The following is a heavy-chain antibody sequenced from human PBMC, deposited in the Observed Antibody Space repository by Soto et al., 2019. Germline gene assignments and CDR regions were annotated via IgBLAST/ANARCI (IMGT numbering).Heavy chain of an antibody. D-gene: IGHD3-9*01. CDR3: AREAMRYYDILTGSHWFDP. CDR1: GGTFSSYT. CDR2: IIPILGIA. Sequence: SVKVSCKASGGTFSSYTISWVRQAPGQGLDWMGRIIPILGIANYAQKFQGRVTITADKSTSTVYMELSSLRSEDTAVYYCAREAMRYYDILTGSHWFDPWGQGTLVTVSS. J-gene: IGHJ5*02. V-gene: IGHV1-69*04.